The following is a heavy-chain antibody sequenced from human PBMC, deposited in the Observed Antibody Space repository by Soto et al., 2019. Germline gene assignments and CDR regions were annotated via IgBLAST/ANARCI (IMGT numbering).Heavy chain of an antibody. CDR1: GGSITIDSYF. D-gene: IGHD3-9*01. Sequence: SETLSLTCSFSGGSITIDSYFWGWIRQSPEKGLEWIASISYSGNTYYNPTLKSRVSISVDTSKSHFSLRLSSVTAADAAVYYCVRFWPPPDYNILTIYTDAFDYWGQGTLVTVSS. J-gene: IGHJ4*02. V-gene: IGHV4-39*01. CDR2: ISYSGNT. CDR3: VRFWPPPDYNILTIYTDAFDY.